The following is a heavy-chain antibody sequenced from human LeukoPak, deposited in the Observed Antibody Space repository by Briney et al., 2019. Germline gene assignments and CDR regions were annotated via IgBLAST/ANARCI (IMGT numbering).Heavy chain of an antibody. CDR3: ARGWLQLGGLNYYYFDY. V-gene: IGHV4-59*08. J-gene: IGHJ4*02. CDR2: IYYSGST. Sequence: PSETLSLTCTVSGGSISSYYWSWIRQPPGKGLEWIGYIYYSGSTNYNPSLKSRVTISVDTSKNQFSLKLSSVTAADTAVYYCARGWLQLGGLNYYYFDYWGQGTLVTVSS. CDR1: GGSISSYY. D-gene: IGHD5-24*01.